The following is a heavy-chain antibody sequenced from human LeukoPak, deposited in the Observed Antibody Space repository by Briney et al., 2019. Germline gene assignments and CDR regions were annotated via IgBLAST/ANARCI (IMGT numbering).Heavy chain of an antibody. CDR3: ARGLSRAAQDY. Sequence: GASVKVSCKASGYTFTSYAMNWVRQAPGQGLEWMGIINPSGGSTSYAQKFQGRVTMTRDTSTSTVYMELSSLRSEDTAVYYCARGLSRAAQDYWGQGTLVTVSS. CDR1: GYTFTSYA. D-gene: IGHD2-15*01. J-gene: IGHJ4*02. CDR2: INPSGGST. V-gene: IGHV1-46*01.